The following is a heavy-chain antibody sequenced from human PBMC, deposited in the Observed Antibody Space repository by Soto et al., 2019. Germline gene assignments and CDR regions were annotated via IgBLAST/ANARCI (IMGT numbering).Heavy chain of an antibody. Sequence: SETLSLTCTVSGGSISSYYWSWIRQPPGKGLEWIGYIYYSGSTNYNPSLKSRVTISVDTSKNQFSLKLSSVTAADTAVYYCARAHGDYVFDYWGQGTLVTVSS. V-gene: IGHV4-59*01. J-gene: IGHJ4*02. CDR3: ARAHGDYVFDY. CDR1: GGSISSYY. CDR2: IYYSGST. D-gene: IGHD4-17*01.